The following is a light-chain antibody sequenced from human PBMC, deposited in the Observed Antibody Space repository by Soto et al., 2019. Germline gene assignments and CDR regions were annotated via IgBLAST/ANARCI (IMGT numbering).Light chain of an antibody. CDR2: RAS. CDR3: QQYGSSPIWT. J-gene: IGKJ1*01. Sequence: IALTQSPATVSVSPGDRVTLSCWASQNIYSNLGWYQQRPGQAPRLXXYRASARPNGIPARFSGSGSGTDFTLTISRLEPEDFAVYYCQQYGSSPIWTFGQGTKVDIK. V-gene: IGKV3-20*01. CDR1: QNIYSN.